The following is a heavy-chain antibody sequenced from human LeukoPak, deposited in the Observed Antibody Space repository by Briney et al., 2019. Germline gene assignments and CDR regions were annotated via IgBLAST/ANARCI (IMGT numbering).Heavy chain of an antibody. CDR3: ARLTTMVTTFVY. V-gene: IGHV3-7*01. Sequence: GGSLRLSCAASGFSISSYWMSWVRQAPGKGLEWVASINPDGSDKYYVDSVKGRFTISRDNAENSLYLQMYNLRAEDTSVYYCARLTTMVTTFVYWGQGALVTVSS. CDR2: INPDGSDK. J-gene: IGHJ4*02. D-gene: IGHD4/OR15-4a*01. CDR1: GFSISSYW.